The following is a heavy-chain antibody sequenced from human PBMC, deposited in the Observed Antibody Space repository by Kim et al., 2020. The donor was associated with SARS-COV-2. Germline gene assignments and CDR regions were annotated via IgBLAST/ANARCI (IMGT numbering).Heavy chain of an antibody. CDR2: IYYSGST. CDR1: GGSISSSSYY. Sequence: SETLSLTCTVSGGSISSSSYYWGWIRQPPGKGLEWIGSIYYSGSTYYNPSLKSRVNISVDTSKNQFSLKLSSVTAADTAVYYCARHLTGSGNPLYNYYYYGMYVWGQGTTVTVSS. V-gene: IGHV4-39*01. J-gene: IGHJ6*02. D-gene: IGHD3-10*01. CDR3: ARHLTGSGNPLYNYYYYGMYV.